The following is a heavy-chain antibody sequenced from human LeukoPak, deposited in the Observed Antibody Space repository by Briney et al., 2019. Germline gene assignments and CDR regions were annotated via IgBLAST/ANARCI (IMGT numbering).Heavy chain of an antibody. CDR2: ISSNGGST. CDR1: GFTFSPYS. CDR3: ARGRGYPYYFDY. V-gene: IGHV3-64*01. D-gene: IGHD5-12*01. Sequence: GGSLRLSCAASGFTFSPYSMHWVRQAPGKGLEYVSTISSNGGSTYYANSVKGRFTISRDNSKSTLYLQMGSLRADDMAVYYCARGRGYPYYFDYWGQGALVTVSS. J-gene: IGHJ4*02.